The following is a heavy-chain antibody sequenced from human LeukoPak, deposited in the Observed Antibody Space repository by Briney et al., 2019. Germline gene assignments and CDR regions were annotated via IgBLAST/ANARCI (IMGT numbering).Heavy chain of an antibody. Sequence: GGSLRLSCAASGFTFSNYWMNWVRQAPGKGPDWVAIIKKDGSEKYYVDSVKGRFTISRDNAKNSLYLQMNSLRADDTAVYFCAGGAGFLIDYWGQGALVTVSS. CDR2: IKKDGSEK. CDR1: GFTFSNYW. V-gene: IGHV3-7*01. CDR3: AGGAGFLIDY. J-gene: IGHJ4*02. D-gene: IGHD2/OR15-2a*01.